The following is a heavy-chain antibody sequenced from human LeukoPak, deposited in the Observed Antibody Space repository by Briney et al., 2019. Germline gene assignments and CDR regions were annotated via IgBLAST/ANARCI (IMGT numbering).Heavy chain of an antibody. CDR3: AHSGGYDILTGYFDY. CDR2: ISYDGSNK. Sequence: GGSLRLSCAASGFTFSSYGMRWVRQAPGKGLEWVAVISYDGSNKYYADSVKGRFTISRDNSKNTLYLQMNSLRAEDTAVYYCAHSGGYDILTGYFDYWGQGTLVTVSS. D-gene: IGHD3-9*01. V-gene: IGHV3-30*03. CDR1: GFTFSSYG. J-gene: IGHJ4*02.